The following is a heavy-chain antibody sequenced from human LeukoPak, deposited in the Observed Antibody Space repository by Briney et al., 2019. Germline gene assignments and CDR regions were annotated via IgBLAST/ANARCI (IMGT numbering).Heavy chain of an antibody. CDR1: GFTVSSNY. V-gene: IGHV3-66*01. CDR3: ARAGSGGWYAFDT. CDR2: LYSSGTT. Sequence: PGGSLRLSCAASGFTVSSNYMSWVRQAPGKGLEWVSILYSSGTTYYADSVKGRFTISRDNSKNTLYLQLNSLRPGDTAVYFCARAGSGGWYAFDTWGQGTMVTVSS. J-gene: IGHJ3*02. D-gene: IGHD6-19*01.